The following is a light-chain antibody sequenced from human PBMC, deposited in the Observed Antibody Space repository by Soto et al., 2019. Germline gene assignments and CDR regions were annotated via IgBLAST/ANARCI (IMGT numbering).Light chain of an antibody. CDR1: QTISSNF. V-gene: IGKV3-20*01. Sequence: IVLTQSPDTLSLSPGERATLSCRASQTISSNFLAWYQQKPGQAPRLLIYGASNRATDIPDRFIGSGSGTDFPLTISRLEPEDFAVYSCQQFGSWPSPIYTFGQGTKLEIK. CDR2: GAS. CDR3: QQFGSWPSPIYT. J-gene: IGKJ2*01.